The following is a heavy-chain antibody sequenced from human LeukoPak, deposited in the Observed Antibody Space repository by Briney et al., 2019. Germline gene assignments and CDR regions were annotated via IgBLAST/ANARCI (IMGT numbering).Heavy chain of an antibody. CDR1: GYTFTVYY. Sequence: ASVKVSCKASGYTFTVYYMHWARQAPGQGLEWMGWINPNSGGTNYAQKFQGRVTMTRDTSISTAYMELSSLRSEDTAVYYCATWYYYDSSDYYVADYWGQGTLVIVSS. V-gene: IGHV1-2*02. J-gene: IGHJ4*02. CDR2: INPNSGGT. D-gene: IGHD3-22*01. CDR3: ATWYYYDSSDYYVADY.